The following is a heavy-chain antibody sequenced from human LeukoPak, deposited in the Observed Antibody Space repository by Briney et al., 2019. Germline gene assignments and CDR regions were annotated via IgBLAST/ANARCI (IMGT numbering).Heavy chain of an antibody. D-gene: IGHD6-13*01. CDR1: GYTFAGYY. CDR3: ARDGVAADAFDI. V-gene: IGHV1-2*06. Sequence: ASVKVSCKASGYTFAGYYMHWVRQAPGQGLEWMGRINPNSGGTNYAQKFQGRVTMTRDTSISTAYTELSRLRSGDTAVYYCARDGVAADAFDIWGQGTMVTVSS. J-gene: IGHJ3*02. CDR2: INPNSGGT.